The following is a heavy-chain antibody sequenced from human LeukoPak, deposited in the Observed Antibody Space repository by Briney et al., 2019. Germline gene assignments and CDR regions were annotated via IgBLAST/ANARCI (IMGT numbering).Heavy chain of an antibody. CDR3: ARDEEMATGY. Sequence: ASVKVSCKASGSTFRSYGISWVRQAPGQGLEWVGGIIPILGTTNYTQKFQGRVTITTDESTWTAYMELSSLRSEDAAVYYCARDEEMATGYWGQGTLVTVSS. J-gene: IGHJ4*02. V-gene: IGHV1-69*05. D-gene: IGHD5-24*01. CDR1: GSTFRSYG. CDR2: IIPILGTT.